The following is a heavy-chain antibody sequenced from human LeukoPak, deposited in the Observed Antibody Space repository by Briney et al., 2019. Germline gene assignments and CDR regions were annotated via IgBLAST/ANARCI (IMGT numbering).Heavy chain of an antibody. J-gene: IGHJ4*02. D-gene: IGHD3-3*01. CDR1: GGSISRYY. CDR2: IYYSGST. Sequence: SETLSLTCTVSGGSISRYYWSWIRQPAGKGLEWIGYIYYSGSTNYNRSLKSRVTIPVDTSKNQFSLKRSSVTAGDTAVYYCARGNTYYDLWSGYSGLDYWGQGTLVTVSS. CDR3: ARGNTYYDLWSGYSGLDY. V-gene: IGHV4-59*01.